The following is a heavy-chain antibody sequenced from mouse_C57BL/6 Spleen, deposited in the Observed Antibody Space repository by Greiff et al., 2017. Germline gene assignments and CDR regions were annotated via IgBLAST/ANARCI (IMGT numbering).Heavy chain of an antibody. J-gene: IGHJ1*03. CDR1: GFTFSSYT. CDR2: ISGGGGNP. Sequence: EVKLMESGGGLVKPGGSLKLSCAASGFTFSSYTMSWVRQTPEKRLEWVATISGGGGNPYYPDSVKGRFTISRDNAKNTLYLQMSSLRSEDTALYYCARHGGYYVYWYFDVWGTGTTVTVSS. CDR3: ARHGGYYVYWYFDV. D-gene: IGHD2-3*01. V-gene: IGHV5-9*01.